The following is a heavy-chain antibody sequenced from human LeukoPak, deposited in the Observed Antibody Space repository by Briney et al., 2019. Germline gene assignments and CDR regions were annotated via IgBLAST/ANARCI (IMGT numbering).Heavy chain of an antibody. J-gene: IGHJ6*02. V-gene: IGHV3-48*01. CDR2: ITNSGNSK. CDR3: ARDYFFGMDV. CDR1: EFTFSSYS. Sequence: GGSLRLSCAASEFTFSSYSMNWVRQAPGKGLEWVSYITNSGNSKSYADSVKGRFTISRDNTKNSLYLQMNSLRAEDTAVYYCARDYFFGMDVWGQGTTVIVSS.